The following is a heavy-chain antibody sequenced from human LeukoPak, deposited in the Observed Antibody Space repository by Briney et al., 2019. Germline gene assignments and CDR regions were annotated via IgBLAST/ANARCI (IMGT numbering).Heavy chain of an antibody. CDR1: GGSFSGYY. D-gene: IGHD5-12*01. V-gene: IGHV4-34*01. Sequence: TSETLSLTCAVYGGSFSGYYWSWIRQPPGKGLEWIGEINHSGSTNYNPSLKSRVTISVDTSKNQFSLKLSSVTAADTAVYYCARHRALGWLRNGGVKTAATAWFDPWGQGTLVTVSS. CDR2: INHSGST. J-gene: IGHJ5*02. CDR3: ARHRALGWLRNGGVKTAATAWFDP.